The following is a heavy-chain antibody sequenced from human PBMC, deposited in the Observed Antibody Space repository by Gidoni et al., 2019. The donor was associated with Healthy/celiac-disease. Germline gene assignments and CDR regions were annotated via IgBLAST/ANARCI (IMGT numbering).Heavy chain of an antibody. CDR2: INPNSGGT. Sequence: QVQLVQSGAEVKKPGASVKVSCKASGYTFTGYYMHWVRQAPGQGLEWMGRINPNSGGTNYAQKFQGRVTMTRDTSISTAYMELSRLRSDDTAVYYCAIATRRGIAAAGSFGYWGQGTLVTVSS. CDR3: AIATRRGIAAAGSFGY. CDR1: GYTFTGYY. D-gene: IGHD6-13*01. V-gene: IGHV1-2*06. J-gene: IGHJ4*02.